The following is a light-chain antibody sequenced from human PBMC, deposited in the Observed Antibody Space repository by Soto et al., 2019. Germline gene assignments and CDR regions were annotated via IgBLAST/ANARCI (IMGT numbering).Light chain of an antibody. CDR1: QSVSGN. V-gene: IGKV3-15*01. CDR2: GAS. CDR3: QQYNNWPTIT. Sequence: EIVMTQSPATLSVSPGERATLSCRASQSVSGNLAWYQQKPGQAPRLLIYGASTRTTGIPARFSGSGSGTESTFTISILQSEDFAVYYCQQYNNWPTITFGQGTRLEIK. J-gene: IGKJ5*01.